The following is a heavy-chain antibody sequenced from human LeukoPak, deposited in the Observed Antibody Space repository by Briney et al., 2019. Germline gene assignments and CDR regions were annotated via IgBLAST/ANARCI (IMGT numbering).Heavy chain of an antibody. CDR1: GYTLTELS. CDR3: ATWKGYDSYYYMDV. Sequence: GASVTVSCKVSGYTLTELSMHWVRQAPGKGLEWMGGFDPEDGETIYAQKFQGRVTMTEDTSTDTAYMELSSLRSEDTAVYYCATWKGYDSYYYMDVWGKGTTVTVSS. CDR2: FDPEDGET. J-gene: IGHJ6*03. V-gene: IGHV1-24*01. D-gene: IGHD5-12*01.